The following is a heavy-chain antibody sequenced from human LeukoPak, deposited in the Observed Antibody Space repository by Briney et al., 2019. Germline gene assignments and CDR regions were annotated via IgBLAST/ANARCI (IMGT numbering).Heavy chain of an antibody. J-gene: IGHJ4*02. CDR3: ARDSLLWFGESIDY. D-gene: IGHD3-10*01. CDR1: GYTFTGYY. CDR2: INPNSGGT. Sequence: ASVKVSCKASGYTFTGYYMHWVRQAPGQGLEWMGWINPNSGGTNYAQKFQGRVTMTRDTSISTAYMELSRLRSDDTAVYYCARDSLLWFGESIDYWGQGTLVTVSS. V-gene: IGHV1-2*02.